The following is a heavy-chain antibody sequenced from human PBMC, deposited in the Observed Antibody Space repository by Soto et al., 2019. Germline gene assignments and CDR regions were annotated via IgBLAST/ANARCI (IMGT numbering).Heavy chain of an antibody. D-gene: IGHD6-19*01. V-gene: IGHV1-69*13. CDR3: ARVIDYSSGWYGDY. CDR1: GGTFSSYA. J-gene: IGHJ4*02. Sequence: GASVKVSCKASGGTFSSYAISWVRQAPGQGLEWMGGIIPIFGTANYAQKFQGRVTITADESTSTAYMELSSLRSEDTAVYYCARVIDYSSGWYGDYWGQGTLVTVSS. CDR2: IIPIFGTA.